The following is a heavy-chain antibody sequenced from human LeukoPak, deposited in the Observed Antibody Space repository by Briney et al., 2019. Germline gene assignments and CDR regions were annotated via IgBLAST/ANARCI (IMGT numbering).Heavy chain of an antibody. J-gene: IGHJ3*02. D-gene: IGHD3-3*01. CDR1: GFTFSSYS. Sequence: RRGALRVSCVASGFTFSSYSMNWVRQTPGKGVEWVSSIRTRRTSIYDARYVKGRFTISRDNAKNALYLQMNSLRAEETAVYYCVECGFQYTFDIWGQGTRVTVSS. CDR2: IRTRRTSI. CDR3: VECGFQYTFDI. V-gene: IGHV3-21*01.